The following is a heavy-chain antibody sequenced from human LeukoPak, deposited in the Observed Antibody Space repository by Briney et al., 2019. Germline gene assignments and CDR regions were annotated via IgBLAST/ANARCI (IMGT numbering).Heavy chain of an antibody. D-gene: IGHD3-22*01. CDR2: IYHSGST. CDR3: ARRYYYDSSGYPFDY. V-gene: IGHV4-4*02. J-gene: IGHJ4*02. Sequence: SETLSLTCAVSGGSISSSNWWSWVRQPPGKGLEWIGEIYHSGSTNYNPSLKSRVTISVDKSKNQFSLKLSSVTAADTAVYYCARRYYYDSSGYPFDYWGQGTLVTVSS. CDR1: GGSISSSNW.